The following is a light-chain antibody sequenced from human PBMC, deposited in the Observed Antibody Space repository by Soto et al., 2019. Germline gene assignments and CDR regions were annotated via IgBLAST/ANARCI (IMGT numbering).Light chain of an antibody. CDR3: SSYTITSSPV. V-gene: IGLV2-14*01. CDR1: SSDVGGYDF. J-gene: IGLJ1*01. CDR2: EVT. Sequence: QSALTQPASVSVSPGQSITISCTGTSSDVGGYDFVSWYRQYPGQAPKILIYEVTHRPSGVPDRFSGSKSGNTASLTISGLQADDEADYYCSSYTITSSPVFGPGTKVTAL.